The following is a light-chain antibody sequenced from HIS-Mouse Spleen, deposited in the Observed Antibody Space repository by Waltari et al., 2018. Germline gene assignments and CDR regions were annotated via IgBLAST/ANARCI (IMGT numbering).Light chain of an antibody. CDR3: QAWDSSYSV. CDR2: QAS. V-gene: IGLV3-1*01. CDR1: KLGDKY. J-gene: IGLJ2*01. Sequence: SYELTQPPSVSVSPGQTASITCPGDKLGDKYACWYQQKPGQSPVLVIYQASKRPSGIPERCSGSNPGNTATLTISGTQAMDEADYYCQAWDSSYSVFGGGTKLTVL.